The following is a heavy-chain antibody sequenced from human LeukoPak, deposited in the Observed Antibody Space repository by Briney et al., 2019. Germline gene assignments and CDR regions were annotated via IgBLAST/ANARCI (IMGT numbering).Heavy chain of an antibody. CDR1: GFTFSSYW. V-gene: IGHV3-7*03. Sequence: GGSLRLSCAASGFTFSSYWMSWVRQAPGKGLEWVANIKQGGSEKYYVDSVKGRFTVSRDNSKNTLFLQMNSLRAEDTAVYYCAKDGGLWVSAHWGDSWGRGTLVTVSS. D-gene: IGHD7-27*01. J-gene: IGHJ4*02. CDR3: AKDGGLWVSAHWGDS. CDR2: IKQGGSEK.